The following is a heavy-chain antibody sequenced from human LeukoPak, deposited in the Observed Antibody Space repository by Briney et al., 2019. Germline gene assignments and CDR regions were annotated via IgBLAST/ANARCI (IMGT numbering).Heavy chain of an antibody. J-gene: IGHJ6*03. Sequence: TLSLTCTVSGGSISSGGYYWSWIRQHPGKGLEWIGYIYYSGTTYYNPSLKSRVTISVDTSKNQFSLKLSSVTAADTAVYYCARGRYDILANTYYYYMDVWGKGTTVTVPS. CDR3: ARGRYDILANTYYYYMDV. CDR1: GGSISSGGYY. D-gene: IGHD3-9*01. CDR2: IYYSGTT. V-gene: IGHV4-31*03.